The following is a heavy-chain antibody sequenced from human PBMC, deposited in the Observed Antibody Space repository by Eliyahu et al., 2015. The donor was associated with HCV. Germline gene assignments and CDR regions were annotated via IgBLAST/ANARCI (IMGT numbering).Heavy chain of an antibody. J-gene: IGHJ4*02. Sequence: QVQLQESGPGLVKPSQTLSLICTVSGGSITSGGYYWSWIRQHPGRGLEYIGSIYYSRHTYYNPSLKSRVTISADTSKNQFSLKLSSVTAADTAVYYCARDPSYWGQGTLVTVSS. CDR3: ARDPSY. CDR1: GGSITSGGYY. CDR2: IYYSRHT. V-gene: IGHV4-31*03.